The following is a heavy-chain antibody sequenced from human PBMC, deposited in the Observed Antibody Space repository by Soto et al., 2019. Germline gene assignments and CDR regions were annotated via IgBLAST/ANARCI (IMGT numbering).Heavy chain of an antibody. CDR1: GDSISGSY. Sequence: QVQLQESGPGLVKPSETLSLTCTVSGDSISGSYWSWIRQSPGKGLEWIGHIYYSGATSYNPSLKSRVTISXXTSKNQFSLKLSSVTAADTAVYYCARHGTGSYFDYWGQGTLVTVSS. CDR3: ARHGTGSYFDY. V-gene: IGHV4-59*08. D-gene: IGHD3-10*01. CDR2: IYYSGAT. J-gene: IGHJ4*02.